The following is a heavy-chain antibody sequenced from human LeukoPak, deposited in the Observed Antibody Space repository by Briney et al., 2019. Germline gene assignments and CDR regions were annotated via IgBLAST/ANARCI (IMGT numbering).Heavy chain of an antibody. CDR1: GFTFSSYV. J-gene: IGHJ4*02. CDR2: ISYDGSNK. D-gene: IGHD6-19*01. V-gene: IGHV3-30*18. Sequence: PGGSLRLSCAASGFTFSSYVMHWVRQAPGKGLEWVAIISYDGSNKYYADSVKGRFTISRDNSKNTLYLQMNSLRAEDTAVYYCAKDPDSGSDYWGQGTLVTVSS. CDR3: AKDPDSGSDY.